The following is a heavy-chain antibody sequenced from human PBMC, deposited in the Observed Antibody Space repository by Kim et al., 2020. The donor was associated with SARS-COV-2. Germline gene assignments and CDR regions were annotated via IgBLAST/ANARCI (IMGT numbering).Heavy chain of an antibody. J-gene: IGHJ4*02. D-gene: IGHD6-19*01. CDR3: ARDHSSGWYTHYYFDY. Sequence: ASVKVSCKASGYTFTSYAMNWVRQAPGQGLEWMGWINTNTGNPTYAQGFTGRFVFSLDTSVSTAYLQISSLKAEDTAVYYCARDHSSGWYTHYYFDYWGQGTLVTVSS. CDR2: INTNTGNP. CDR1: GYTFTSYA. V-gene: IGHV7-4-1*02.